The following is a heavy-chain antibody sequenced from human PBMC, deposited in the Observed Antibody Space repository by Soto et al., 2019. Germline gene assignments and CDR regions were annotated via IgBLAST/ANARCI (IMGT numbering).Heavy chain of an antibody. V-gene: IGHV3-66*01. J-gene: IGHJ6*03. CDR2: IYSGGST. CDR3: ARDGYYYYYYMDV. Sequence: EVQLVESGGGLVQPGGSLRLSCAASGFTVSSNYMSWVRQAPGKGLEWVSVIYSGGSTYYADSVKGRFTISRDNSKNTLYLQMNSLRAEDTAVYYCARDGYYYYYYMDVWCKGTTVTVSS. CDR1: GFTVSSNY.